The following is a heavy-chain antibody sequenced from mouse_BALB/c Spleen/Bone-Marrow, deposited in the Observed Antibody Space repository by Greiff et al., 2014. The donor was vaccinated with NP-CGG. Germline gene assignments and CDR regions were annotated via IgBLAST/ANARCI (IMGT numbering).Heavy chain of an antibody. J-gene: IGHJ2*01. V-gene: IGHV14-3*02. Sequence: EVQLVESGAELVKPGASVKLSCTASGFNIKDTYMHWVKQRPEQGLEWIGRIDPANGNTRYDPKFQGKATITADTSSNTAYLQLSSLTSEDTAVYYCAYGSSCDYFDYWGQGTTLTVSS. CDR2: IDPANGNT. D-gene: IGHD1-1*01. CDR1: GFNIKDTY. CDR3: AYGSSCDYFDY.